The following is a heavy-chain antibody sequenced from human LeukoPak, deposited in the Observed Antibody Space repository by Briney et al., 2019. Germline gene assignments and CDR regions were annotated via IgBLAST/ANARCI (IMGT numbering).Heavy chain of an antibody. J-gene: IGHJ1*01. CDR1: GGSFSGYY. CDR2: INHSGST. Sequence: SETLSLTCAVYGGSFSGYYWSWIRQPPGKGLEWIGEINHSGSTNYNPSLKSRVTISVDTSKNQFSLKLSSVTAADMAVYYCARACGGNSEGEYFQHWGQGTLVTVSS. D-gene: IGHD4-23*01. CDR3: ARACGGNSEGEYFQH. V-gene: IGHV4-34*01.